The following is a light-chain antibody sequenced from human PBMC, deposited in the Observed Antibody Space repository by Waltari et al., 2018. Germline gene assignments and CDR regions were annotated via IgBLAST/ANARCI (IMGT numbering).Light chain of an antibody. CDR2: DVN. J-gene: IGLJ1*01. Sequence: QSALTQPRSVSGSPGQSVTISCTGTSSDVGAYNYVSWSQQHPGKAPKLIIYDVNERPTGVPDRFSGSKPGNPASLTISGLQAEDEADYYCCSYAGIYTPYVFGTETKVTVL. CDR3: CSYAGIYTPYV. CDR1: SSDVGAYNY. V-gene: IGLV2-11*01.